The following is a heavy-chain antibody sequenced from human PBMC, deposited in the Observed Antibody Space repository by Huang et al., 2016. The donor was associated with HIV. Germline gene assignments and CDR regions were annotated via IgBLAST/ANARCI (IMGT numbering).Heavy chain of an antibody. CDR2: IYSDDST. J-gene: IGHJ4*02. CDR3: AAQWELRGGVDF. V-gene: IGHV3-53*01. Sequence: EVQLVESGGGLIQPGGSLRLSCAASGFTVSSNYMSWVRQAPGKGLGGVTGIYSDDSTYFADSVKGRFTISRDNSKNTLYLQMNSLRAEDTAVYYWAAQWELRGGVDFWGQGTLVTVSS. CDR1: GFTVSSNY. D-gene: IGHD1-26*01.